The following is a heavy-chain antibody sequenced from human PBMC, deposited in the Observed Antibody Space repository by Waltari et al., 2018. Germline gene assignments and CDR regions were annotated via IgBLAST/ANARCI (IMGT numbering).Heavy chain of an antibody. J-gene: IGHJ4*02. V-gene: IGHV1-24*01. CDR2: FDPEDGET. D-gene: IGHD1-26*01. CDR1: GYTLTELS. Sequence: QVQLVQSGAEVKKPGASVKVSCTVSGYTLTELSMHWVRQAPGKGREWMGGFDPEDGETIYAQKFQGRVTMTEDTSTDTTYMELSSLRSEDTAVYYCATLFLVEWELLLWGQGTLVTVSS. CDR3: ATLFLVEWELLL.